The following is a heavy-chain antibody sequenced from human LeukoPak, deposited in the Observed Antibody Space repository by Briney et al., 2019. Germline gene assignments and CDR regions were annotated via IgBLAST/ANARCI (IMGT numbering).Heavy chain of an antibody. J-gene: IGHJ1*01. CDR1: GDSVSSNSVA. V-gene: IGHV6-1*01. CDR2: TYYRSKWYN. Sequence: SQTLSLTFAISGDSVSSNSVAWYWIRQSPSRGLEWLGRTYYRSKWYNDYALSVKSRITINPDTSKNQFSLQLNSVSPEDTAVYYCARDGTGYGGNSWQFFQHWGQGTLVTVSS. D-gene: IGHD4-23*01. CDR3: ARDGTGYGGNSWQFFQH.